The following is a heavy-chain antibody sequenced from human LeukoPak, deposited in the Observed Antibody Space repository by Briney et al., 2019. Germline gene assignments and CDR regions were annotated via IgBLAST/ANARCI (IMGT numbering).Heavy chain of an antibody. J-gene: IGHJ4*02. CDR3: AKLGIMRPLDY. CDR1: GFTVSSNY. CDR2: IRFDGSNK. D-gene: IGHD3-16*01. Sequence: GGSLRLSCAASGFTVSSNYMSWLRQAPGKGLQWVAFIRFDGSNKYYADSVKGRFTISRDNSKNTLYLQMNSLRAEDTAVYYCAKLGIMRPLDYWGQGTLVTVSS. V-gene: IGHV3-30*02.